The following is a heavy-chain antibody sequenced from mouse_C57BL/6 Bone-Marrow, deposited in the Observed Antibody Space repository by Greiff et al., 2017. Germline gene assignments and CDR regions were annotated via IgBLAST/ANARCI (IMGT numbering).Heavy chain of an antibody. D-gene: IGHD1-1*01. CDR2: INPSTGGT. V-gene: IGHV1-42*01. CDR3: AFYYYGSSLAWFAY. Sequence: EVQLQQSGPELVKPGASVKISCKASGYSFTGYYMNWVKQSPEKSLEWIGEINPSTGGTTYNQKFKAKATLTVDKSSSTAYMQLKSLTSEDSAVYYCAFYYYGSSLAWFAYWGQGTLVTVSA. CDR1: GYSFTGYY. J-gene: IGHJ3*01.